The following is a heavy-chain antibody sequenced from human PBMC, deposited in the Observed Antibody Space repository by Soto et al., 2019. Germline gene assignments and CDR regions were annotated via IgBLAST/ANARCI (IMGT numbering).Heavy chain of an antibody. D-gene: IGHD5-12*01. CDR1: GFTFSSYN. J-gene: IGHJ4*02. Sequence: GGSLRLSCAAAGFTFSSYNMNWVRQAPGKGLEWVSYISIGSGSIYYADSVKGRFTISRDNAKNPLFLQMNSLRVEDTAVFYCARDTWLYYWGQGALVTVSS. CDR3: ARDTWLYY. CDR2: ISIGSGSI. V-gene: IGHV3-48*04.